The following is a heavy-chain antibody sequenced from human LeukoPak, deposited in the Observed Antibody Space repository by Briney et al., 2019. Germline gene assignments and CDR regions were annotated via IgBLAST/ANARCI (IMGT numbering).Heavy chain of an antibody. CDR2: INHSGST. Sequence: SETLSLTCAVYGGSFSGYYWIWIRQPPGKGLEWIGEINHSGSTNYNPSLKSRVTISVDTSKNQFSLKLSSVTAADTAVYYCARKRSSGYHYYYYYMDVWGKGTTVTVSS. D-gene: IGHD3-22*01. CDR1: GGSFSGYY. CDR3: ARKRSSGYHYYYYYMDV. V-gene: IGHV4-34*01. J-gene: IGHJ6*03.